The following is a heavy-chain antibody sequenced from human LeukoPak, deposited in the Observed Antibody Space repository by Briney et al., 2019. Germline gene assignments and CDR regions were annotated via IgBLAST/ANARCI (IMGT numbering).Heavy chain of an antibody. V-gene: IGHV3-30*04. CDR2: ISYDGSNK. CDR3: ARGFDY. Sequence: GRSLRLSCAASGFTFSSYAMHWVRQAPGKGLEWVAVISYDGSNKYYADSVKGRFTISRDNSKNTLYLQMNSLRAEDTAVYYCARGFDYWGQGTLVTVPS. J-gene: IGHJ4*02. CDR1: GFTFSSYA.